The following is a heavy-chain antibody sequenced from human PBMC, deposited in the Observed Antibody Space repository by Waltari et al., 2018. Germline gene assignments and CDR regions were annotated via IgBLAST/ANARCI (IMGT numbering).Heavy chain of an antibody. Sequence: EVQLLQSGGDLVQPGGSLRLSCAASGVRFSPTSMTWVRQVPGKGLEWVSAISGSGTGTYYADSVKGRFIISRDNSKNTLSLQMNSLRAEDTALYYCATFKGDYWGEGTLVTVSS. CDR3: ATFKGDY. CDR1: GVRFSPTS. J-gene: IGHJ4*02. CDR2: ISGSGTGT. D-gene: IGHD3-16*01. V-gene: IGHV3-23*01.